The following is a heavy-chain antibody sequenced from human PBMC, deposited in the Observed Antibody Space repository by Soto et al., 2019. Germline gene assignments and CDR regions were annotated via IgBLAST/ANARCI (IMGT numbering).Heavy chain of an antibody. Sequence: PGESLKISCKGSGYSFTDYWIGWVRQMPGKGLEWVGLIYPGDSDTRYSPSFQGQVTISADKSISTAYLQWSSLNASDTAMYYCAAALTITRVDYWGQGTLVTVSS. CDR2: IYPGDSDT. V-gene: IGHV5-51*01. CDR1: GYSFTDYW. J-gene: IGHJ4*02. CDR3: AAALTITRVDY. D-gene: IGHD1-20*01.